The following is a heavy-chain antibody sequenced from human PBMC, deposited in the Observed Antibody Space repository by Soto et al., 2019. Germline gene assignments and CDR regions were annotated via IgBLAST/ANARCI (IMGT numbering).Heavy chain of an antibody. CDR1: GGSFSGYY. V-gene: IGHV4-34*01. CDR2: INHSGST. Sequence: PSETLSLTCAVYGGSFSGYYWSWIRQPPGKGLEWIGEINHSGSTNYNPSLKSRVTISVDTSKNQFSLKLSSVTAADTAVYYCARDSAAEPNYYYYYGMDVWGQGTTVTVSS. CDR3: ARDSAAEPNYYYYYGMDV. J-gene: IGHJ6*02. D-gene: IGHD6-13*01.